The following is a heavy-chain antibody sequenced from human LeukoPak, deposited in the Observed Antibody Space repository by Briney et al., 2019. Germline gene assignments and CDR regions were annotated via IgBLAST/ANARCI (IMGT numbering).Heavy chain of an antibody. CDR3: AREVRYCGGDCYREGAFDI. V-gene: IGHV4-34*01. J-gene: IGHJ3*02. Sequence: PSETLSLTCAVYGGSFSGYYWSWIRQPPGKGLEWIGEINHSGSTNCNPSLKSRVTISVDTSKNQFSLKLSSVTAADTAVYYCAREVRYCGGDCYREGAFDIWGQGTMVTVSS. CDR1: GGSFSGYY. D-gene: IGHD2-21*02. CDR2: INHSGST.